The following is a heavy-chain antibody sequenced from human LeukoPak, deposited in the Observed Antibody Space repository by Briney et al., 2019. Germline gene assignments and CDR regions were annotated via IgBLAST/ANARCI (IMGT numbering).Heavy chain of an antibody. V-gene: IGHV4-34*01. CDR2: IDRGGRT. Sequence: SETLSLTCAVSGVFGGSFNGFIWSWIRQPPGKGLEWIGEIDRGGRTHYRASLKSRVTILLDVSKNEFSLELDSMTAADTAVYYCAWGYSYGYVLWGQGTLVTVSS. J-gene: IGHJ4*02. CDR3: AWGYSYGYVL. CDR1: GGSFNGFI. D-gene: IGHD5-18*01.